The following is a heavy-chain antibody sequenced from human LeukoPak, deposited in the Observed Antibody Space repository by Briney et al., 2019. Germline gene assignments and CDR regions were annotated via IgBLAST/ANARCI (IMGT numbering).Heavy chain of an antibody. D-gene: IGHD1-26*01. V-gene: IGHV3-21*01. Sequence: PGGSLRLSCAASGFTFSSYSMNWVRQAPGKGLEWVSSISSSSSYIYYADSVKGRFTISRDNAKNSLYLQMNSLRAEDTAVYYCAKTQGDSGSYAADGLGFDYWGQGTLVTVSS. CDR2: ISSSSSYI. J-gene: IGHJ4*02. CDR1: GFTFSSYS. CDR3: AKTQGDSGSYAADGLGFDY.